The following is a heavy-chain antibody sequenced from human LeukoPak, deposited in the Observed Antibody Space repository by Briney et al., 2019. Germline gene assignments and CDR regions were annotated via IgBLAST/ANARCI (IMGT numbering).Heavy chain of an antibody. Sequence: SGTLSLTCAVSGDSISNSNWWSWVRPPPGKGLEWIGEIYHSVGTNYNPSLKSRVTISVDKSKNQFSLKLSSVTAADTAVYYCARRPPMVRGVIMSIDYWGQGTLVTVSS. D-gene: IGHD3-10*01. V-gene: IGHV4-4*02. CDR2: IYHSVGT. CDR3: ARRPPMVRGVIMSIDY. CDR1: GDSISNSNW. J-gene: IGHJ4*02.